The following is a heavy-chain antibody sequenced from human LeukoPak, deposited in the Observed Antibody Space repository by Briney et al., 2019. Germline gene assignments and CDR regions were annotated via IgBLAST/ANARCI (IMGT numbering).Heavy chain of an antibody. Sequence: GGSLRLSCEASGFTFSSYGMHWVRRAPGKGLEWMTVISHDGSNKYYVDSVKGRFTISRDNSKNTLYLQMNSLRAEDTAVYYCARDLSGVPGRVGRFDYWGQGTLVTVSS. V-gene: IGHV3-30*03. CDR2: ISHDGSNK. CDR1: GFTFSSYG. D-gene: IGHD3-10*01. J-gene: IGHJ4*02. CDR3: ARDLSGVPGRVGRFDY.